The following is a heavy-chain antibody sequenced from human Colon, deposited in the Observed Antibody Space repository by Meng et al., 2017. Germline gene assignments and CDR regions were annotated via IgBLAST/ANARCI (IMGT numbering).Heavy chain of an antibody. Sequence: SETLSLTCTVSGGSLSSFYWTWIRQPPGQGLESLGYIYYTGGTYYSPSLKSRVTLSVDRSRNQFYLNLTSVTAADTAVYYCARVRYCRSTSCLYYFDYWGQGTLVTVSS. D-gene: IGHD2-2*01. CDR2: IYYTGGT. CDR3: ARVRYCRSTSCLYYFDY. V-gene: IGHV4-59*01. J-gene: IGHJ4*02. CDR1: GGSLSSFY.